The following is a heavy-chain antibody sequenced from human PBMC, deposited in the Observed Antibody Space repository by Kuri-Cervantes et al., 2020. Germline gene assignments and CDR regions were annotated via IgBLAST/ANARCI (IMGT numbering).Heavy chain of an antibody. CDR3: ACGGDRPRGGAFDI. CDR1: GSSISSGGYS. J-gene: IGHJ3*02. D-gene: IGHD2-21*02. Sequence: LRLSCAVSGSSISSGGYSWSWIRQPPGKGLEWIGYIYHSGSTYYNPSLKGRVTISVDRSKNQFSLKLSSVTAADTAVYYCACGGDRPRGGAFDIWGQGIMVTVSS. V-gene: IGHV4-30-2*01. CDR2: IYHSGST.